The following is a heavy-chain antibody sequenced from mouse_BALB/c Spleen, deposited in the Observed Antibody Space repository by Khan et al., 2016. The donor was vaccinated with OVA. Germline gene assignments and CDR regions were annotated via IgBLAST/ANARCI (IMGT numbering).Heavy chain of an antibody. V-gene: IGHV9-3*02. J-gene: IGHJ4*01. CDR1: GYTFTDYG. CDR3: AREDYFVSAYRNLDHYALDY. D-gene: IGHD6-1*01. CDR2: INPNTGES. Sequence: QIQLVQSGPELKKPGETVNISCKASGYTFTDYGMNWVKQAPGKGLKWMGWINPNTGESTFAEDFKGRFSFSLETSARTAYLQINNPIHDDTSIYFCAREDYFVSAYRNLDHYALDYLGQGTSVTVSS.